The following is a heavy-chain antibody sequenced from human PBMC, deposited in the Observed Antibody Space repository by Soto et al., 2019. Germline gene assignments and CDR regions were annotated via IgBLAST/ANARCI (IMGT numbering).Heavy chain of an antibody. D-gene: IGHD2-15*01. V-gene: IGHV4-30-4*01. J-gene: IGHJ4*02. CDR2: IYYSGST. CDR3: ARTVVVVADTRDWSFEY. Sequence: GPGPSATSETLSLTCTVSGGSISSGDYYWSCIRQPPGKGLEWIGYIYYSGSTYYNPSLKSRVTISVDTSKNQFSLKLSSVTAADTAVYYCARTVVVVADTRDWSFEYWGQGTLVTVSS. CDR1: GGSISSGDYY.